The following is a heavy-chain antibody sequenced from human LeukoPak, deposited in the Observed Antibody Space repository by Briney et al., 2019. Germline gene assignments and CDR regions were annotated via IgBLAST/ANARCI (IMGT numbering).Heavy chain of an antibody. CDR2: ISSSSSTI. Sequence: GGSLRLSCAASGSTFSSYSMNWVRQAPGKGLEWVSYISSSSSTIYYADSVKGRFTISRDNAKNSLYLQMNSLRAEDTAVYYCARDRMSEYCGGDCYLFDYWGQGTLVTVSS. D-gene: IGHD2-21*02. CDR1: GSTFSSYS. V-gene: IGHV3-48*01. CDR3: ARDRMSEYCGGDCYLFDY. J-gene: IGHJ4*02.